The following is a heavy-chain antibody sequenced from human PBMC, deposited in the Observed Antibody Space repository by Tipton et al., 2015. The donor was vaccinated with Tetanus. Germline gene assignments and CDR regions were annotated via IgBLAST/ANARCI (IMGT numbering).Heavy chain of an antibody. Sequence: SLRLSCEGSGFTFNDFAIHWVRQVSGKGLEWVSAVSGAGGSKVYADSVKGRFTISRDNANNSLYLQMSSLRPEETALYYCARAVRGRDVFDVWGQGTVVTVSS. CDR1: GFTFNDFA. CDR2: VSGAGGSK. V-gene: IGHV3-9*01. J-gene: IGHJ3*01. D-gene: IGHD3-10*01. CDR3: ARAVRGRDVFDV.